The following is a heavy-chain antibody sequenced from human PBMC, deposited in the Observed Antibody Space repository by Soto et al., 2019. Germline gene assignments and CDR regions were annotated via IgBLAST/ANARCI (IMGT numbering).Heavy chain of an antibody. D-gene: IGHD6-19*01. CDR3: ARDLGWAFDS. CDR2: ISGGGRPI. J-gene: IGHJ4*02. V-gene: IGHV3-48*02. CDR1: GFTFSTFS. Sequence: EVQLVDSGGGSVQPGGSLRLSCAASGFTFSTFSMNWVRQAPGRGLEWISYISGGGRPISYADSVKGRFTISRDNAKNSLYLQMDCLTDEDTAVYYCARDLGWAFDSWGQGTLVTVSS.